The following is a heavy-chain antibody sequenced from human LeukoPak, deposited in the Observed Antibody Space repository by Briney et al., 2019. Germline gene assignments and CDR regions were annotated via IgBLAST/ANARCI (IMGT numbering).Heavy chain of an antibody. Sequence: KSGGSLRLSCAASGFTFSSYEMNWVRQAPGKGLEWVGRIKSKTDGGTTDYAAPVKGRFTISRDDSKNTLYLQMNSLRAEDTAVYYCAELGITMIGGVWGKGTTVTISS. J-gene: IGHJ6*04. CDR2: IKSKTDGGTT. CDR3: AELGITMIGGV. D-gene: IGHD3-10*02. V-gene: IGHV3-15*01. CDR1: GFTFSSYE.